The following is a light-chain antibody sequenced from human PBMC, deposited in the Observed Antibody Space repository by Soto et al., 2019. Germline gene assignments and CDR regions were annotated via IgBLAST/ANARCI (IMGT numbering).Light chain of an antibody. CDR1: SSDVGAYNY. CDR2: EVS. J-gene: IGLJ1*01. Sequence: QSALTQPASVSGSPGQSITISCTGTSSDVGAYNYVSWYQQHPGKAPKLLIYEVSDRPSGVSTRFSDSKSGNTASLTISRVLADVESEWSSNAYTRSGTLVCGAGTKLTVL. V-gene: IGLV2-14*01. CDR3: NAYTRSGTLV.